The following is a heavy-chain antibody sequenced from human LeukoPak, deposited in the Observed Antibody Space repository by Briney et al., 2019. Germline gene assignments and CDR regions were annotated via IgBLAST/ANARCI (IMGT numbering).Heavy chain of an antibody. CDR3: ARVYCTNGVCSEDDY. Sequence: SEALSLTCTVSGGSISSYYWSWIRQPAGKGLEWIGRIYTSGSTIYNPSLKSRVTMSIDTSKNQFSLKLSSVTAADTAVYYCARVYCTNGVCSEDDYWGQGTLVTVSS. CDR1: GGSISSYY. CDR2: IYTSGST. J-gene: IGHJ4*02. V-gene: IGHV4-4*07. D-gene: IGHD2-8*01.